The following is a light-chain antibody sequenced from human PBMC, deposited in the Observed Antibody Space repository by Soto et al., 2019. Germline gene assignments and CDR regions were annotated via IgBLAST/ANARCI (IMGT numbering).Light chain of an antibody. J-gene: IGLJ3*02. CDR3: CSLTNGATWV. CDR1: NSDVGSHNF. Sequence: QSALTQPASVSGSPGQSITISCTGTNSDVGSHNFVPWYQQYPGEAPKLLIYEASKRPSGLSNRFSGSKSGNTASLTISGLQAEDEADYYCCSLTNGATWVFGGGTKLTVL. CDR2: EAS. V-gene: IGLV2-23*01.